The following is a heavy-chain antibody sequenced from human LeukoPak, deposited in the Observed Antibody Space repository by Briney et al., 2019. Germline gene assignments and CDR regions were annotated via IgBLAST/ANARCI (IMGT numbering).Heavy chain of an antibody. D-gene: IGHD3-10*01. J-gene: IGHJ4*02. CDR2: ISSSSSYI. CDR1: GFSFSTYE. V-gene: IGHV3-21*01. Sequence: GGSLRLSCAASGFSFSTYEMNWVRQAPGKGLEWVSSISSSSSYIYYADSVKGRFTISRDNAKNSLYLQMNSLRAEDTAVYYCAPRELNDYWGQGTLVTVSS. CDR3: APRELNDY.